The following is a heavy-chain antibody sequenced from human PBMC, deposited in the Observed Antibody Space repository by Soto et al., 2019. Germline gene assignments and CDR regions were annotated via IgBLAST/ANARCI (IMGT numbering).Heavy chain of an antibody. D-gene: IGHD3-3*01. CDR2: ISAYNGNT. J-gene: IGHJ4*02. CDR1: GYTFTSYG. Sequence: QVQLVQSGAEVKKPGASVKVSCKASGYTFTSYGISWVRQAPGQGLEWMGWISAYNGNTNYAQKLQGRVTMTTDTSTSTAYMELRSLRSDDTAVYYCARDGPPYRITIFGVVTIPFDYWGQGTLVTVSS. CDR3: ARDGPPYRITIFGVVTIPFDY. V-gene: IGHV1-18*01.